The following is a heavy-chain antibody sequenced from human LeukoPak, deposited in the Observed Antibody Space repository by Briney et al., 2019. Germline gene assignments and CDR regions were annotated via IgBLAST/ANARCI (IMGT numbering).Heavy chain of an antibody. V-gene: IGHV4-39*01. Sequence: SETLSLTCTVSGGSISSYYWGWIRQPPGKGLEWIGSIYYSGSTYYNPSLKSRVTISVDTSKNQFSLKLSSVTAADTAVYYCARHGSGSYHFDYWGQGTLVTVSS. CDR3: ARHGSGSYHFDY. J-gene: IGHJ4*02. CDR2: IYYSGST. D-gene: IGHD3-10*01. CDR1: GGSISSYY.